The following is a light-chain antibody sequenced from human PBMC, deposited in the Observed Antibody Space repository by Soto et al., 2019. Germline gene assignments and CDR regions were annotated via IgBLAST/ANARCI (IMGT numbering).Light chain of an antibody. CDR1: QSVSSY. CDR2: DAS. Sequence: EIVLTQSPATLSLSPGERATLSCRASQSVSSYLAWYQQKPGQAPRLLIYDASNRATGIPARFSGSGSGTDFTLTISSLEPEDFAVYYCQQYGRSPPVKFGQGTKVEIK. J-gene: IGKJ1*01. CDR3: QQYGRSPPVK. V-gene: IGKV3-11*01.